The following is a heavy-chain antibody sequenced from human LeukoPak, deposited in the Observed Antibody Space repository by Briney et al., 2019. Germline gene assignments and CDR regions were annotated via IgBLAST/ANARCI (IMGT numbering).Heavy chain of an antibody. V-gene: IGHV4-59*01. CDR3: ARGVNSGYFDY. D-gene: IGHD1-26*01. J-gene: IGHJ4*02. CDR1: DDSITMYY. CDR2: IYYSGST. Sequence: SETLSLTCSVSDDSITMYYWTWIRQPPGKGLEWIGYIYYSGSTNYNPSLKSRVTISVDTSKNQFSLKLTSVTAADTAVYYCARGVNSGYFDYCGQGTLVTVSS.